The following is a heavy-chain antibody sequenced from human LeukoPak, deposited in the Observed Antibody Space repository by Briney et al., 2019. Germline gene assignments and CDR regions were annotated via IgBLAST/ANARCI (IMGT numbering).Heavy chain of an antibody. CDR3: ARSPRREWLVGY. J-gene: IGHJ4*02. Sequence: ASVKVSCMASGYTFTGYYMHWVRQAPGQGLEWMGWINPNSGGTNYAQKFQGRVTMTRDTSISTAYMELSRLRSDDTAVYYCARSPRREWLVGYWGQGTLVTASS. D-gene: IGHD3-3*01. CDR1: GYTFTGYY. V-gene: IGHV1-2*02. CDR2: INPNSGGT.